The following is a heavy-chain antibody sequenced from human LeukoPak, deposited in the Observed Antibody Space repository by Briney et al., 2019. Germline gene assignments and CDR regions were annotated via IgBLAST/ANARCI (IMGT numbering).Heavy chain of an antibody. CDR1: GFTFSSYW. CDR2: KKQDGSEK. CDR3: ARDGLRFLEWFKIAHYMDV. V-gene: IGHV3-7*01. Sequence: GGSLRLSCAASGFTFSSYWMSWVRQAPGKGLEWVANKKQDGSEKYYVDSVKGRFTISRDNAKNSLYLQMNSLRAEDTAVYYCARDGLRFLEWFKIAHYMDVWGKGTTVTVSS. D-gene: IGHD3-3*01. J-gene: IGHJ6*03.